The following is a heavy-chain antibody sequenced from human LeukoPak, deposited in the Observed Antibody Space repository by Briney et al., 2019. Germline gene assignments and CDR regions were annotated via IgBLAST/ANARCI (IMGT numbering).Heavy chain of an antibody. D-gene: IGHD3-3*01. CDR1: GFTFSSSW. CDR2: INSDGRST. CDR3: AHTVWSGNYFDY. Sequence: GGSLRLSCAASGFTFSSSWMHWVRQVPGKGLVWVSRINSDGRSTDYADSVKGRFTISRDNTKNTLYLQMNSLRVEDTAVYYCAHTVWSGNYFDYWGQGTLVTVSS. V-gene: IGHV3-74*01. J-gene: IGHJ4*02.